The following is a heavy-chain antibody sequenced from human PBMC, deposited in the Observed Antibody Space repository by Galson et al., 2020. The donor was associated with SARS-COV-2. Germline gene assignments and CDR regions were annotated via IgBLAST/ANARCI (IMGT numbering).Heavy chain of an antibody. CDR1: GFSLSTSGMR. Sequence: SGPTLVKPTQTLTLTCTFSGFSLSTSGMRVSWIRQPPGKALEWLARIDWDDDKFYSTSLKTRLTISKDTSKNQVVLTMTNMDPVDTATYYCARSYYDILTGYEISHDYWGQGTLVTVSS. D-gene: IGHD3-9*01. J-gene: IGHJ4*02. CDR2: IDWDDDK. CDR3: ARSYYDILTGYEISHDY. V-gene: IGHV2-70*04.